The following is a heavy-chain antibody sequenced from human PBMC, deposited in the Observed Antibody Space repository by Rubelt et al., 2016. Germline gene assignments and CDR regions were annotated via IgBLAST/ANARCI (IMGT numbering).Heavy chain of an antibody. CDR2: INPNSGGT. J-gene: IGHJ6*02. V-gene: IGHV1-2*02. D-gene: IGHD6-19*01. CDR3: ARPREYSSGWSYYYYGMDV. Sequence: GWINPNSGGTNYAQKFQGRVTMTRDTSISTAYMELSRLRSDDTAVYYCARPREYSSGWSYYYYGMDVWGQGTTVTVSS.